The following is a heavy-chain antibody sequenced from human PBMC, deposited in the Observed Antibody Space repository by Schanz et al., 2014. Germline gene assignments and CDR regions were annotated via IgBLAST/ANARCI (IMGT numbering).Heavy chain of an antibody. V-gene: IGHV4-34*11. CDR2: IYYTGST. D-gene: IGHD2-15*01. CDR1: GGSFSGYY. Sequence: QVQLQQWGAGLLKPSETLSLTCAVYGGSFSGYYWSWLRQAPGKGLEWIGYIYYTGSTNNNPSLTSRVTVSVDTSTNQFSLRLASVTAADTALYYCARVISPHRGAASWLDPWGQGTLVTVSS. CDR3: ARVISPHRGAASWLDP. J-gene: IGHJ5*02.